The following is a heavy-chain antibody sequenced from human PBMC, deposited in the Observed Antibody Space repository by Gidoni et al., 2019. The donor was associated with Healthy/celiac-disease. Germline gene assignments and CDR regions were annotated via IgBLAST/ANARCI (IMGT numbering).Heavy chain of an antibody. CDR2: IYWNDDK. D-gene: IGHD1-7*01. Sequence: QITLKESGPTLVKPTQTLTLTCTFSGFSLSTSGVGVGWIRQPPGKALEWLALIYWNDDKRYSPSLKSRLTITKDTSKNQVVLTMTNMDPVDTATYYCAHYNITGTTSLGVDWLVSWFDPWGQGTLVTVSS. V-gene: IGHV2-5*01. CDR1: GFSLSTSGVG. CDR3: AHYNITGTTSLGVDWLVSWFDP. J-gene: IGHJ5*02.